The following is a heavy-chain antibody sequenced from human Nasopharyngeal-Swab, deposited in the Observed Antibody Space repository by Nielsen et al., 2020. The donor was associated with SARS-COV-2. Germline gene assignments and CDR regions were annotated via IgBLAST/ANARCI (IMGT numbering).Heavy chain of an antibody. Sequence: SETLSLTCAVSGGSTSSDYWWTWVRQPPGRGLEWIGEVHHIRNSNYNPSLKSRVTILMDKSKNQFSLKLSSVTAADTAVYYCARHGQGITIFGVVSRYGMDVWGQGTTVTVSS. CDR1: GGSTSSDYW. CDR3: ARHGQGITIFGVVSRYGMDV. V-gene: IGHV4-4*02. J-gene: IGHJ6*02. D-gene: IGHD3-3*01. CDR2: VHHIRNS.